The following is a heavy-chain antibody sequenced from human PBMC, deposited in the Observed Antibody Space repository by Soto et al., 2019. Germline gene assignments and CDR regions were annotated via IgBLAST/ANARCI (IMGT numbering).Heavy chain of an antibody. CDR3: ARLIVGATTNAFEI. CDR1: GGTLSSYT. Sequence: SVKVSCKASGGTLSSYTISWVRQAPGQGLEWMGRIIPILGIANYAQKFQGRVTITADKSTSTAYMELSSLRSEDTAVYYCARLIVGATTNAFEIWGKGTMVTV. D-gene: IGHD1-26*01. CDR2: IIPILGIA. J-gene: IGHJ3*02. V-gene: IGHV1-69*02.